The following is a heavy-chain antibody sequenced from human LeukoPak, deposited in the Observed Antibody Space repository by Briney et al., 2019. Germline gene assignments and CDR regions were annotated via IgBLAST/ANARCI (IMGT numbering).Heavy chain of an antibody. V-gene: IGHV4-34*01. CDR1: GGSFSGYY. D-gene: IGHD6-19*01. CDR3: ARGGRYSSGWYISSAFDI. Sequence: SETLSLTCAVYGGSFSGYYWSWIRQPPGKGLEWIGEINHSGSTNYNPSLKSRVTISVDTSKNQFSLKLSSVTAADTAVYYCARGGRYSSGWYISSAFDIWGQGTMVTVSS. J-gene: IGHJ3*02. CDR2: INHSGST.